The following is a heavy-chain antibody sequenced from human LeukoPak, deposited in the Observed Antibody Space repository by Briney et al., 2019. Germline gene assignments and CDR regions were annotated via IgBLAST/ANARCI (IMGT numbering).Heavy chain of an antibody. CDR2: MNPNSGNT. V-gene: IGHV1-8*01. J-gene: IGHJ3*02. D-gene: IGHD6-25*01. CDR1: VYTFTSYD. Sequence: ASVNVSCKASVYTFTSYDINWVRQATGQGLEWMGWMNPNSGNTGYAQKFQGRVTMTRNTSISTAYMELSSLRSEDTAVYYCARRFSGWDPPEAFDIWGQGTMVTVSS. CDR3: ARRFSGWDPPEAFDI.